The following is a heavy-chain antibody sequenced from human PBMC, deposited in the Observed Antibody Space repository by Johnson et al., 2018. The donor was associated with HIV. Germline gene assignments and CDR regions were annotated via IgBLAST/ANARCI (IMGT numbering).Heavy chain of an antibody. D-gene: IGHD3-3*01. CDR3: ARVEITIFGVALGVDALDI. CDR2: IYSGGTP. Sequence: VQLVESGGGLVQPGGSLRLSCAVSGSSVSGNYMTWVRQAPGTGLERVSVIYSGGTPYYADSVKGRFTISRDNSKNTLYLQMNSLRAEDTAVYYCARVEITIFGVALGVDALDIWGQGTMVTVSS. V-gene: IGHV3-66*01. J-gene: IGHJ3*02. CDR1: GSSVSGNY.